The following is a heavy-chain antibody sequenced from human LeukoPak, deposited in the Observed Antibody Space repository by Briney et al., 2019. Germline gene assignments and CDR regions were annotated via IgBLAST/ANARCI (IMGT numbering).Heavy chain of an antibody. CDR1: GFTVSSNY. J-gene: IGHJ6*01. Sequence: GGSLRLSCAASGFTVSSNYMSWVRQAPGRGLEWVSVIYSGGSTYYADSVEGRFTISRDNSKNTLYLQMNSLRAEDTAVYYCARIEFYGMDVWGQGTTVTVSS. D-gene: IGHD3-10*01. CDR3: ARIEFYGMDV. V-gene: IGHV3-66*01. CDR2: IYSGGST.